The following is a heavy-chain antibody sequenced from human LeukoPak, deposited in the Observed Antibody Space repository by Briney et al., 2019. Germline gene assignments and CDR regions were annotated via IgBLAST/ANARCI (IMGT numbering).Heavy chain of an antibody. CDR2: IYYSGST. Sequence: PSETLSLTCTVSGYSISSSSYYWGWIRQPPGKGLEWIGSIYYSGSTYYNPSLKSRVTISVDTSKNQFSLKLSSVTAADTAVYYCARVIAAAGNAFDIWGQGTMVTVSS. V-gene: IGHV4-39*07. D-gene: IGHD6-13*01. CDR1: GYSISSSSYY. CDR3: ARVIAAAGNAFDI. J-gene: IGHJ3*02.